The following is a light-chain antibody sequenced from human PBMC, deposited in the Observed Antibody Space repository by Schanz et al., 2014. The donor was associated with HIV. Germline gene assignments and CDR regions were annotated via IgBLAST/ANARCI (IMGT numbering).Light chain of an antibody. CDR3: NSYTGSSPLGV. CDR2: DVS. CDR1: SGDVGSYNY. Sequence: QSALTQPASVSGSPGQSISISCTGTSGDVGSYNYLSWYQQHPGKAPKLMIYDVSNRPSGVSSRFSGSKSGNTASLTISGLQAEDEADYYCNSYTGSSPLGVFGGGTKLTVL. J-gene: IGLJ2*01. V-gene: IGLV2-14*03.